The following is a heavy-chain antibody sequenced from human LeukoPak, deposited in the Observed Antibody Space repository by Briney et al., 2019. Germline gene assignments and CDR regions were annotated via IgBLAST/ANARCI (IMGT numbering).Heavy chain of an antibody. CDR1: GYTFTDYY. J-gene: IGHJ4*02. D-gene: IGHD5-24*01. CDR3: ARDTTSSYLQYYFDY. CDR2: ISPDSGRT. Sequence: ASVKVSCKASGYTFTDYYMHWVRQAPGQGLEWIGWISPDSGRTGFAQKFQGRVTMTRDTSISTAYMELSRLGYDDTAVYYCARDTTSSYLQYYFDYWGQGTLVTVSS. V-gene: IGHV1-2*02.